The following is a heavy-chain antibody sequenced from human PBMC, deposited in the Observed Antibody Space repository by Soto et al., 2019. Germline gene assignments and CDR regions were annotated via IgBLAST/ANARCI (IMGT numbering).Heavy chain of an antibody. Sequence: PGGSLRLSCAASGFTFSSYWMHWVRQAPGKGLVWVSRINSDGSSTSYADSVKGRFTISRDNAKNTLYLQMNSLRAEDTAVYYCARDQEIAAAGAPYYYYGMDVWGQGTKVTVSS. CDR1: GFTFSSYW. J-gene: IGHJ6*02. V-gene: IGHV3-74*01. CDR3: ARDQEIAAAGAPYYYYGMDV. CDR2: INSDGSST. D-gene: IGHD6-13*01.